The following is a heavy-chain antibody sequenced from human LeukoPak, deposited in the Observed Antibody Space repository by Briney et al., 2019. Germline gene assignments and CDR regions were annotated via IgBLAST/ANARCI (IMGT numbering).Heavy chain of an antibody. V-gene: IGHV3-48*04. Sequence: GESLRLSCAASGFTFSFYSMNWVRQAPGKGLEWVSYISSSGSTIYYADSVKGRFTISRDNAKNSLYLQMNSLRAEDTAVYYCAIGIAARGYFDYWGQGTLVTVSS. CDR2: ISSSGSTI. J-gene: IGHJ4*02. CDR1: GFTFSFYS. D-gene: IGHD6-6*01. CDR3: AIGIAARGYFDY.